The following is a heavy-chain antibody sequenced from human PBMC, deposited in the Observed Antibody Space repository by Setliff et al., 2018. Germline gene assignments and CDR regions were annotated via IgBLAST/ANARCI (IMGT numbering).Heavy chain of an antibody. V-gene: IGHV1-46*01. CDR3: ARDRYYNSWSGTSITAPHDAFDI. Sequence: ASVKVSCKASGYTLTKYYMHWVRQAPGQGLEWMGIINPSGGLTRYAQKFQGRVNMTRDTSTSTANMELRSLRSDDTAVYYCARDRYYNSWSGTSITAPHDAFDIWGQGTMVTVSS. D-gene: IGHD3-3*01. CDR2: INPSGGLT. CDR1: GYTLTKYY. J-gene: IGHJ3*02.